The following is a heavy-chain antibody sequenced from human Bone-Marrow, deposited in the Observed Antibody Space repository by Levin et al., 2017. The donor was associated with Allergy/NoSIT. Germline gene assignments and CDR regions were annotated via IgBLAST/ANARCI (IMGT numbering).Heavy chain of an antibody. D-gene: IGHD1/OR15-1a*01. J-gene: IGHJ3*02. CDR1: GGSISSGAYY. CDR2: IYYSGST. Sequence: SETLSLTCTVSGGSISSGAYYWTWIRQHPGKGLEWIGYIYYSGSTYYNPSLKSRVTILVDTSKNQFSLKLRSVTAADTAVYYCAREGEQGAFDIWGQGTMVTVSS. V-gene: IGHV4-31*03. CDR3: AREGEQGAFDI.